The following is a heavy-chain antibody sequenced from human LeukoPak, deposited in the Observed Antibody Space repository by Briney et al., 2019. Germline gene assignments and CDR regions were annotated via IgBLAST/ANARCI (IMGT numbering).Heavy chain of an antibody. J-gene: IGHJ6*02. CDR2: LSGSGGST. Sequence: GESLRLSCSASGXTFSSYAMSWVRHAPGKGLEWVAGLSGSGGSTYYAESAKGRFTISSDNSKNTLYLQMNSLRAEDTAVYYCAKIITAAGMSSYYYYYGMDVWGQGTTVTVSS. CDR3: AKIITAAGMSSYYYYYGMDV. D-gene: IGHD6-13*01. CDR1: GXTFSSYA. V-gene: IGHV3-23*01.